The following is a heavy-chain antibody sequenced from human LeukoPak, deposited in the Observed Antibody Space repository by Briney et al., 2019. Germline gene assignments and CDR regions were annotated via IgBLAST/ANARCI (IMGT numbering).Heavy chain of an antibody. D-gene: IGHD2-15*01. CDR3: ARDSAGYCSGGGCYSFGPYDY. J-gene: IGHJ4*02. CDR1: GFTFSSYW. CDR2: ISSGSRYI. Sequence: GGSLRLSCAASGFTFSSYWMHWVRQAPGKGLVWVSSISSGSRYIYYADSVKGRFTISRDNAKNSLYLQMNSLRAEDTAVYYCARDSAGYCSGGGCYSFGPYDYWGQGTLVTVSS. V-gene: IGHV3-21*01.